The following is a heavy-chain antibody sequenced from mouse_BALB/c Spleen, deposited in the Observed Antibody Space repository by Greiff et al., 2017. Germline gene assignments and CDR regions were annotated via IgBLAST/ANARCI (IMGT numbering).Heavy chain of an antibody. CDR1: GFTFSSFG. D-gene: IGHD1-1*01. CDR2: ISSGSSTI. V-gene: IGHV5-17*02. J-gene: IGHJ4*01. CDR3: ARNYYGSRNYYAMDY. Sequence: EVQLQQSGGGLVQPGGSRKLSCAASGFTFSSFGMHWVRQAPEKGLEWVAYISSGSSTIYYADTVKGRFTISRDNPKNTLFLQMTSLRSEDTAMYYCARNYYGSRNYYAMDYWGQGTSVTVSS.